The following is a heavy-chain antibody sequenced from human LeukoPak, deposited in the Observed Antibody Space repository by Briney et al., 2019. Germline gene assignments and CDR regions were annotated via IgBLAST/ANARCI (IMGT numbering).Heavy chain of an antibody. CDR3: ASSGRTNWFDP. CDR1: GYSISSGYF. Sequence: PSETLSLTCTVSGYSISSGYFWGWIRQPAGKGLEWIGRIYTSGSTNYNPSLKSRVTMSVDTSKNQFSLKLSSVTAADTAAYYCASSGRTNWFDPWGQGTLVTVSS. D-gene: IGHD1-26*01. J-gene: IGHJ5*02. CDR2: IYTSGST. V-gene: IGHV4-4*07.